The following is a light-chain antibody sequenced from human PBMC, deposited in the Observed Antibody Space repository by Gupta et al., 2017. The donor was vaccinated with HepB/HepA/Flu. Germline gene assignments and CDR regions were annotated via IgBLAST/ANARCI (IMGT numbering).Light chain of an antibody. CDR2: LGS. Sequence: ASISCRSSQSLLYSNGYNYLEWYLQKPGQSPQLLIYLGSNRASGVPDRFTGSGSGTDFTLTISRVEAEDVGVYYCMQALQSPLTFGGGTKVEIK. CDR1: QSLLYSNGYNY. J-gene: IGKJ4*01. V-gene: IGKV2-28*01. CDR3: MQALQSPLT.